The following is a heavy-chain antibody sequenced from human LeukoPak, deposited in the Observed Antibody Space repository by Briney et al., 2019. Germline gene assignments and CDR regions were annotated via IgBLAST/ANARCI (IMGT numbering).Heavy chain of an antibody. D-gene: IGHD5-24*01. CDR2: MYYSGST. CDR3: ARGRQGMATIFGYYYYMDV. J-gene: IGHJ6*03. V-gene: IGHV4-59*01. Sequence: PSETLSLTCTVSGGSISSYYWSWIRQPPGKRLEWIGYMYYSGSTNYNPSLKSRVTISVDTSKNQFSLKLSSVTAADTAVYYCARGRQGMATIFGYYYYMDVWGKGTTVTIS. CDR1: GGSISSYY.